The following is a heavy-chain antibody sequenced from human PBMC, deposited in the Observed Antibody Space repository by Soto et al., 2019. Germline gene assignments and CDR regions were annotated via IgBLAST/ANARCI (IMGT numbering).Heavy chain of an antibody. V-gene: IGHV1-69*13. D-gene: IGHD2-2*01. CDR3: AREGYCSSTSCYLGDPLTRPPSYMDV. Sequence: SVKVSCKASGGTFSSYAISWVRQAPGQGLEWMGGIIPIFGTANYAQKFQGRVTITADESTSTAYMELSSLRSEDTAVYYCAREGYCSSTSCYLGDPLTRPPSYMDVWGQGTTVTVSS. CDR1: GGTFSSYA. J-gene: IGHJ6*02. CDR2: IIPIFGTA.